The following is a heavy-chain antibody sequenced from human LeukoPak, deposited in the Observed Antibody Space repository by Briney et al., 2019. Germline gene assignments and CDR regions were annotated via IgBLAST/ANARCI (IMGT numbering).Heavy chain of an antibody. CDR1: GYSISSGYY. Sequence: SETLSLTCTVSGYSISSGYYWGWIRQPPGKGLEWIGSIYYSGSTYYNPSLKSRVTISVDTSKNQFSLKLSSVTAADTAVYYCARGPSPYYYDSSGYHFDYWGQGTLVTVSS. CDR3: ARGPSPYYYDSSGYHFDY. V-gene: IGHV4-38-2*02. D-gene: IGHD3-22*01. J-gene: IGHJ4*02. CDR2: IYYSGST.